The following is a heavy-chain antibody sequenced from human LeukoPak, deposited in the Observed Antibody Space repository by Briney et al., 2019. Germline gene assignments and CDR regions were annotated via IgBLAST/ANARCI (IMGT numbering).Heavy chain of an antibody. D-gene: IGHD2-2*01. Sequence: ASVKVSCKASGYTFTSYGISWVRQAPGQGLEWMGWISAYNGNTNYAQKLQGRVTMTTDTSTSTAYMELRSLRSDDTAVYYCARGGGAVVVVPAAPTVYMDVWGKGTTVTVSS. CDR1: GYTFTSYG. V-gene: IGHV1-18*01. CDR3: ARGGGAVVVVPAAPTVYMDV. J-gene: IGHJ6*03. CDR2: ISAYNGNT.